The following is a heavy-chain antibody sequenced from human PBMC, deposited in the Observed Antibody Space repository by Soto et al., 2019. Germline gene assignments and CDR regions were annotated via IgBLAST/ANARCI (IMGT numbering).Heavy chain of an antibody. CDR1: GATFSSYA. CDR3: VRVVAIPGYPDN. J-gene: IGHJ4*02. Sequence: QVQLVQSGAEVRQPASSVKVSCKTSGATFSSYAITWVRQAPGQGLEWMGGIVPTVDTSTYAQKFQGRVTITAEKFTNTVYMERSSLRSDDTAVYYCVRVVAIPGYPDNWGQGTLVTVSS. D-gene: IGHD5-12*01. CDR2: IVPTVDTS. V-gene: IGHV1-69*14.